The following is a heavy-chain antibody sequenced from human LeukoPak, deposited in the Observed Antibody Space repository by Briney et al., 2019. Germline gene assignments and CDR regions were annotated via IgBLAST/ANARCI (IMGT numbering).Heavy chain of an antibody. CDR3: ARGYGDFRVEGRYFHS. CDR1: DGSITNYD. V-gene: IGHV4-59*01. Sequence: SETLSLTCTVSDGSITNYDWSWVRQPPGKGLEFIGHVHYSGTANYNPSLRGRVTISIETSKKHFFLKLKSVTAADTAVYYCARGYGDFRVEGRYFHSWGQGTLVTVFS. D-gene: IGHD4-17*01. J-gene: IGHJ4*02. CDR2: VHYSGTA.